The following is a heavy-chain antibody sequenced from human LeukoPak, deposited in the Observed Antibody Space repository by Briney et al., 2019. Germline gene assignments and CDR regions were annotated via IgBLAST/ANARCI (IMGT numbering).Heavy chain of an antibody. J-gene: IGHJ4*02. CDR2: INHSGST. CDR3: ARHSAYYYGSGSQTADFDY. Sequence: SETLSLTCAVYGGSFSGYYWSWIRQPPGKGLEWIGEINHSGSTNYNPSLKSRVTISVDTSKNQFSLKLSSVTAADTAVYYCARHSAYYYGSGSQTADFDYWGQGTLVTVSS. CDR1: GGSFSGYY. V-gene: IGHV4-34*01. D-gene: IGHD3-10*01.